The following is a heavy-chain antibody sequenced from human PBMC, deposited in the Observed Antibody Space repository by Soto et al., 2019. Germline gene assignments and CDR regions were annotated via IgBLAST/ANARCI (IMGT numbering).Heavy chain of an antibody. V-gene: IGHV1-58*01. CDR1: GFTFTSSA. D-gene: IGHD1-26*01. CDR3: VADGGIVGVTEQGY. CDR2: IVVDSGNT. J-gene: IGHJ4*02. Sequence: ASVKVSCKASGFTFTSSAVQWVRQARGQRLEWIGWIVVDSGNTNYAQKFQERVTITGDMSTSTAYMELSSLTSEDTAVYYCVADGGIVGVTEQGYWGQGTLVTVSS.